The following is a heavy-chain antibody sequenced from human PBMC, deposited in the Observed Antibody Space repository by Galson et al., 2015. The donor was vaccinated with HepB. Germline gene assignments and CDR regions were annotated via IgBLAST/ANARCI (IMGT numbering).Heavy chain of an antibody. CDR3: ARGYSRSWYSGLGY. J-gene: IGHJ4*02. V-gene: IGHV3-53*01. D-gene: IGHD6-13*01. Sequence: SLRLSCAASGFTVSSNYMTWVRQAPGKGLEWVSVIYSGGSTDYADSVRGRFTLSRDNSKNTLYLQMNSLRAEDTAVYYSARGYSRSWYSGLGYWGQGTLVTVSS. CDR2: IYSGGST. CDR1: GFTVSSNY.